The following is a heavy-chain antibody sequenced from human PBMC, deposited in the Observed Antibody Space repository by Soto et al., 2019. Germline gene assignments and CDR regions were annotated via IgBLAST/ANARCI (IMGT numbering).Heavy chain of an antibody. Sequence: SETLSLTCTVSGGSISSSSYYWGWIRQPPGKGLEWIGSIYYSGSTYYNPSLKSRVTISVDTSKNQFSLKLSSVTAADTAVYYCARCLGYCTNGVCYTAYAFDIWGQGTMVTV. D-gene: IGHD2-8*01. V-gene: IGHV4-39*01. CDR1: GGSISSSSYY. J-gene: IGHJ3*02. CDR3: ARCLGYCTNGVCYTAYAFDI. CDR2: IYYSGST.